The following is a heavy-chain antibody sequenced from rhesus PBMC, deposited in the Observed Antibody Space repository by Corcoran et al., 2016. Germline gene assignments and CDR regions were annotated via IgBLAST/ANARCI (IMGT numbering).Heavy chain of an antibody. CDR2: IYGGSGST. J-gene: IGHJ4*01. V-gene: IGHV4S7*01. CDR1: GGSISGYYL. Sequence: QVQLQESGPGVVKPSETLSLTCAVSGGSISGYYLWSWIRQPPGKGLEWIGYIYGGSGSTSYNPSLKSRVSISIDTSKNQFSLELSSVTAADTAVYYCARVIAGTIYPDYWGQGVLVTVSS. D-gene: IGHD1-1-1*01. CDR3: ARVIAGTIYPDY.